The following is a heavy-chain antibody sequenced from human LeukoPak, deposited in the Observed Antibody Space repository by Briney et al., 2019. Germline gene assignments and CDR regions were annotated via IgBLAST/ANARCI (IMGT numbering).Heavy chain of an antibody. CDR1: GGSFSGYY. Sequence: SETLSLTCAVYGGSFSGYYWSWIRQPPGKGLEWIGEINHSGSTNYNPSLKSRVTISVDTSKNQFSLKLSSVTAADTAVYYCAKLTASPYYIDDWGQGTLVTVSS. J-gene: IGHJ4*02. V-gene: IGHV4-34*01. D-gene: IGHD1-14*01. CDR2: INHSGST. CDR3: AKLTASPYYIDD.